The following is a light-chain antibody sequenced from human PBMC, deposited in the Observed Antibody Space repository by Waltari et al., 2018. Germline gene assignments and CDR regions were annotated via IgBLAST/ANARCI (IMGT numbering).Light chain of an antibody. CDR1: QDISNW. J-gene: IGKJ1*01. CDR2: KAS. Sequence: DIQMTQSPSSLSASVGDRVTITCRASQDISNWLAWYQQKPGKAPKLLIYKASSLQSGVPARFSGSGSGTDFTLTISSLQPEDFATYYCQQYNSAPRTFGQGTKVEIK. CDR3: QQYNSAPRT. V-gene: IGKV1-12*01.